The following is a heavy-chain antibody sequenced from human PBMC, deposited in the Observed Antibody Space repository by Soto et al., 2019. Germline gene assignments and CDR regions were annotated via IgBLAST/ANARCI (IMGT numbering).Heavy chain of an antibody. CDR3: AKDTPVVMFLFDS. CDR1: GFTFFTYA. V-gene: IGHV3-23*01. D-gene: IGHD2-15*01. J-gene: IGHJ4*02. CDR2: ITDTGVST. Sequence: PVGSLRLSCTASGFTFFTYAMTWVRQAPGKGLEWVSSITDTGVSTYYADSVKGRFTISRDNSKNTLYLQMNSLRTDDSAVYYCAKDTPVVMFLFDSWGRRPLVTVSS.